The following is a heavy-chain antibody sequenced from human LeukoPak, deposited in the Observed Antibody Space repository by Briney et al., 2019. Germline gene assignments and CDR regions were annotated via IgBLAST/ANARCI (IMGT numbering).Heavy chain of an antibody. V-gene: IGHV3-43*01. CDR3: ASDGGTTVTGTLDF. CDR1: GLSFNDYT. Sequence: GGSLSLSCATSGLSFNDYTMHWVRQVPGKGLERVSLISWDGSSTFYADSVKGRFTISRDNSKNYLSLQMNSLRTEDTALYYCASDGGTTVTGTLDFWGQGTLVTVSS. J-gene: IGHJ4*02. CDR2: ISWDGSST. D-gene: IGHD6-19*01.